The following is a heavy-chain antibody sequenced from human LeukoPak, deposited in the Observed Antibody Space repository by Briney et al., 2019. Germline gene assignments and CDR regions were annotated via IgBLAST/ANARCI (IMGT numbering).Heavy chain of an antibody. Sequence: PSETLSLTCTVSGGSITSGGYYWSWIRQHPGKGLEWIGFTYHSGSTDYNPSLKSRVTISVDTSKNQFSLKLSSVTAADTAVYYCARGVPLGVWGQGTLVTVSS. V-gene: IGHV4-31*03. J-gene: IGHJ4*02. D-gene: IGHD2-8*01. CDR3: ARGVPLGV. CDR1: GGSITSGGYY. CDR2: TYHSGST.